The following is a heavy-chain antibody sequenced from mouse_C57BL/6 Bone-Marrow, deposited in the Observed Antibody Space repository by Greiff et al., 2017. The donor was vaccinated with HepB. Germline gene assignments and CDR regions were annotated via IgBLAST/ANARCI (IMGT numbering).Heavy chain of an antibody. D-gene: IGHD1-1*01. CDR3: ARGDYYDFDY. CDR1: GYTFTSYW. V-gene: IGHV1-53*01. Sequence: QVHVKQPGTELVKPGASVKLSCKASGYTFTSYWMHWVKQRPGQGLEWIGNINPSNGGANYNEKFKSKATLTVDKSSSTAYMQLSSLTSEDSAVYYCARGDYYDFDYWGQGTTLTVSS. CDR2: INPSNGGA. J-gene: IGHJ2*01.